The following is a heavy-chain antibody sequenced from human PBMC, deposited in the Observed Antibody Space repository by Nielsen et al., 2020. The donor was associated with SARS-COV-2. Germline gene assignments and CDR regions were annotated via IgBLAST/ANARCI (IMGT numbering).Heavy chain of an antibody. Sequence: GESLKISCAASGFTFSSYSMHWVRQAPGKGLECVSAISSNGGSTYYAHSVKGRFTISRDNSKNTLYLQMGSLRDEDMAVYYCARGGTQHCSGGSCYSVTFDYWGQGTLVTVSS. V-gene: IGHV3-64*01. J-gene: IGHJ4*02. CDR1: GFTFSSYS. CDR3: ARGGTQHCSGGSCYSVTFDY. D-gene: IGHD2-15*01. CDR2: ISSNGGST.